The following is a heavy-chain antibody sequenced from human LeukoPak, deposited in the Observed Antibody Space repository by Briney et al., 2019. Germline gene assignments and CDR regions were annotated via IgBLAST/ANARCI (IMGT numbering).Heavy chain of an antibody. J-gene: IGHJ4*02. Sequence: GGSLRLSCTASGFTFSSYAMNWVRQAPGKGLEWVAFIRFDGSNKYYADSVKGRFTISRDNSKNTLYLQMNSLRAEDTAVYYCARDRRGVIVKDLDYWGQGTLVTVSS. CDR3: ARDRRGVIVKDLDY. D-gene: IGHD3-10*01. CDR2: IRFDGSNK. CDR1: GFTFSSYA. V-gene: IGHV3-30*02.